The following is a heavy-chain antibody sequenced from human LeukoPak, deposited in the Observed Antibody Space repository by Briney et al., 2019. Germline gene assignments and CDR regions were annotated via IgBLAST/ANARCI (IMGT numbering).Heavy chain of an antibody. J-gene: IGHJ5*02. Sequence: ASVKVSCKVSGYTLTELSMHWVRQAPGKGLEWMGGFDPEDGETIYAQKFQGRVTMTEDTSTDTAYMELSSLRSEDTAVYYCATRGITMVRGVIKGWFDPWGQGTLVTVSS. CDR2: FDPEDGET. D-gene: IGHD3-10*01. V-gene: IGHV1-24*01. CDR1: GYTLTELS. CDR3: ATRGITMVRGVIKGWFDP.